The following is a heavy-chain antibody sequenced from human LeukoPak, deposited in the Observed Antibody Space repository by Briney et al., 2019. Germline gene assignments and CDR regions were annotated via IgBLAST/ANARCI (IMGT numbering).Heavy chain of an antibody. CDR1: GGSFSTTNYY. V-gene: IGHV4-39*02. CDR3: ARESGDSSSLDY. J-gene: IGHJ4*02. D-gene: IGHD3-22*01. Sequence: PSETLSLTCTVSGGSFSTTNYYWGWIRQPPGKGLEWIGSIYHSGDTYYNPSLKSRVTISMDTSNNQFSLKLSSVTAADTAVYYCARESGDSSSLDYWGQGTLVTVSS. CDR2: IYHSGDT.